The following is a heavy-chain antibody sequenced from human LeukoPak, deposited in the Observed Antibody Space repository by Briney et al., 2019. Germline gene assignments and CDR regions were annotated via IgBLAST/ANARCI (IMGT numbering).Heavy chain of an antibody. D-gene: IGHD6-13*01. J-gene: IGHJ4*02. V-gene: IGHV1-18*01. CDR3: ARDRGVSIAAAGDY. Sequence: ASGKVSCKASGYTFTSYGISWVRQAPGQGLEWMGWISTYNGNTNYARKLHVRGSMTTDRDTGTAYLELRSMRSDNTAVYYCARDRGVSIAAAGDYWGQGTLVTVSS. CDR1: GYTFTSYG. CDR2: ISTYNGNT.